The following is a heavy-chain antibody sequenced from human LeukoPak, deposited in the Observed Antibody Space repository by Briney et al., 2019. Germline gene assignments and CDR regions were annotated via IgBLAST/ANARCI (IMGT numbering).Heavy chain of an antibody. D-gene: IGHD3-9*01. Sequence: SETLSLTCTVSGDSISNYHWSWIRQPAGKGLEWIGRIYTSGSTNYNPSLKSRVTMSVDTSKNQFSLKLSSVTAADTAVYYCARGLKGYDILTGYYNNWFDPWGQGTLVTVSS. CDR1: GDSISNYH. CDR3: ARGLKGYDILTGYYNNWFDP. CDR2: IYTSGST. J-gene: IGHJ5*02. V-gene: IGHV4-4*07.